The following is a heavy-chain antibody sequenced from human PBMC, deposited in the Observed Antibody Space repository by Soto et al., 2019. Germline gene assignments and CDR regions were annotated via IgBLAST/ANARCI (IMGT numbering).Heavy chain of an antibody. CDR3: ARLLTEGATFREDAFDL. J-gene: IGHJ3*01. CDR1: GYTFTSHV. V-gene: IGHV1-18*01. CDR2: ISTYNGKT. D-gene: IGHD3-9*01. Sequence: ASVKVSCKPSGYTFTSHVLSWVLQAPGQGHEWMGWISTYNGKTDYAQKFQGRVTMTADTRTTTGYMELSSLRSDGTAVYYCARLLTEGATFREDAFDLWGQGTEVTVSS.